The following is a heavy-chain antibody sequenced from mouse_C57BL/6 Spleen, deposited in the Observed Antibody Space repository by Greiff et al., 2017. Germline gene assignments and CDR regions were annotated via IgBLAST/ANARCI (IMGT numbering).Heavy chain of an antibody. J-gene: IGHJ2*01. D-gene: IGHD2-14*01. Sequence: VQLQQPGAELVKPGASVKLSCKASGYTFTSYWMPWVKQRPGQGLEWIGMIHPNSGSTNYNEKFKSKATLTVDKSSSTAYMQLSSLTSEDSAVYYCARTYYRRSYYFDYWGPGTTLTVSS. V-gene: IGHV1-64*01. CDR1: GYTFTSYW. CDR2: IHPNSGST. CDR3: ARTYYRRSYYFDY.